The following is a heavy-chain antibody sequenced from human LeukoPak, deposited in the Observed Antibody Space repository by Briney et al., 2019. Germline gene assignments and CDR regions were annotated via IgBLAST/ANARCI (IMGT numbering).Heavy chain of an antibody. CDR3: ARDYGDRRGYYYGMDV. CDR2: INPSGGST. Sequence: ASVKVSCKASGYTFTSYYMHWVRQAPGQGLEWMGIINPSGGSTSYAQKFQGRVTMTRDTSTSTVYMELSSLRSEDTAVYYCARDYGDRRGYYYGMDVWGQGTTVTVSS. CDR1: GYTFTSYY. V-gene: IGHV1-46*01. D-gene: IGHD4-17*01. J-gene: IGHJ6*02.